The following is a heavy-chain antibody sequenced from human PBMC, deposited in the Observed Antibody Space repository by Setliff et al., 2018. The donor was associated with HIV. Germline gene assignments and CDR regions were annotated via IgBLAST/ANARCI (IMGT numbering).Heavy chain of an antibody. Sequence: GGSLRLSCAASGFTVSSHYMSWVRQAPGKGLEWVSTIYSDGSTYHADSVKGRFTLSRDTSKNTLSLQMNSLRPEDTAVYYCARGITIFGVALNPEFDYWGQGTLVTVSS. V-gene: IGHV3-66*02. CDR1: GFTVSSHY. J-gene: IGHJ4*02. CDR3: ARGITIFGVALNPEFDY. CDR2: IYSDGST. D-gene: IGHD3-3*01.